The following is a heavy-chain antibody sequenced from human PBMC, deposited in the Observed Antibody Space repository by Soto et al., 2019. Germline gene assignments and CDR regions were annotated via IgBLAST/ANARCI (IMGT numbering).Heavy chain of an antibody. Sequence: QVQLVQSGAEVKKPGSSVQVSCKASGGTFSSYAISWARQAPGQGLEWMGGIIPIFGTANYAQQFQGRVTITADKSTSTVYMELSSLRSEDTAVYYCARGHTGNHYYYYDGMDVWVQGTTVTVSS. CDR3: ARGHTGNHYYYYDGMDV. J-gene: IGHJ6*02. D-gene: IGHD1-1*01. CDR2: IIPIFGTA. CDR1: GGTFSSYA. V-gene: IGHV1-69*06.